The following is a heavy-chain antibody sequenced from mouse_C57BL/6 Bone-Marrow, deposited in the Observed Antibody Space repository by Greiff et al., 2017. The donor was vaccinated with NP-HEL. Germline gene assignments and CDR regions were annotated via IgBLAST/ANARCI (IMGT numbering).Heavy chain of an antibody. CDR1: GYTFTSYW. CDR3: ARDRGNSFDY. Sequence: QVQLQQSGAELVKPGASVKLSCKASGYTFTSYWMHWVKQRPGQGLEWIGMIHPNSGSTNYNEKFKSKATLTVDKSSSTAYMQLSSLTSEDSAVYYCARDRGNSFDYWGQGTTLTVSS. D-gene: IGHD3-1*01. V-gene: IGHV1-64*01. J-gene: IGHJ2*01. CDR2: IHPNSGST.